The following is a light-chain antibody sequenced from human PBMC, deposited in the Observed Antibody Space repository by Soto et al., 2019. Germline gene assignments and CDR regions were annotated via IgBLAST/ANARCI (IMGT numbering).Light chain of an antibody. CDR3: QQYNQWPGT. J-gene: IGKJ1*01. V-gene: IGKV3-15*01. Sequence: EIVLTQSPGTLSLSPGERATLSCRASQTVNSSYLAWYQRKPGQSPRLLIYGASSRATGVPVRFSGSGSGVAFTLTISGLQSEDFAVYHCQQYNQWPGTFGQGTKV. CDR1: QTVNSSY. CDR2: GAS.